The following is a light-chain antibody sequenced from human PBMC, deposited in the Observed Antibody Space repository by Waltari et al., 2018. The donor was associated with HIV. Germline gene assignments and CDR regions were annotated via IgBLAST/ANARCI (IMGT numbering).Light chain of an antibody. J-gene: IGKJ3*01. CDR3: QQYGTSPFT. CDR2: AAS. CDR1: QSVSSNY. Sequence: EIVLTQSPDTLSLSPGDRATLSCSASQSVSSNYLAWYQQKPGQAPRLLIYAASRRATGIPDRFSGSGSGTDFTLTINRLEPEDFAVYYCQQYGTSPFTFGPGTKVDIK. V-gene: IGKV3-20*01.